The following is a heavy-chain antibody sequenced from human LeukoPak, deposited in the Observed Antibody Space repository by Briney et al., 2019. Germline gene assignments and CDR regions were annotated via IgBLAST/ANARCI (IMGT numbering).Heavy chain of an antibody. V-gene: IGHV5-51*01. Sequence: GESLKISCKGSGYSFTSYWIGWVRQMPGKGLEWMGIIYPGDSDTRYSPPFQGQVTISADKSISTAYLQWSSLKASDTAMYYCARQGYDILTGYTRHNWFDPWGQGTLVTVSS. CDR1: GYSFTSYW. J-gene: IGHJ5*02. CDR2: IYPGDSDT. D-gene: IGHD3-9*01. CDR3: ARQGYDILTGYTRHNWFDP.